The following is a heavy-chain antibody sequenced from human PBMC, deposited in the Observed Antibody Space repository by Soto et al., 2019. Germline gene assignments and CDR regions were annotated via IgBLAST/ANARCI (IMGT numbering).Heavy chain of an antibody. J-gene: IGHJ4*02. Sequence: EVQLLDSGGGLVQPGGSLRLSCAASGFTFSSYAMNWVRQAPGKGLEWVSVISGSGDSTYYADSVKGRFTISRDNSKNTLYLQMNSLRAEDTAVYYCARSGPGTYFDYWGQGTLVTVSS. CDR3: ARSGPGTYFDY. V-gene: IGHV3-23*01. D-gene: IGHD3-3*01. CDR2: ISGSGDST. CDR1: GFTFSSYA.